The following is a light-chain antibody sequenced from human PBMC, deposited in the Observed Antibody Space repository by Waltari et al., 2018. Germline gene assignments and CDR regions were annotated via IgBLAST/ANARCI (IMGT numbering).Light chain of an antibody. CDR2: GDD. V-gene: IGLV1-40*01. CDR1: SSNIGAGYE. Sequence: QSVLTQPPSVSGTPGQTVTISCTGSSSNIGAGYEVHWYQQLPGTAPKLLGSGDDNRPAAEPRSYSGSNSGSWVSPGITGIGSEDEADYYCQSYESGLSAAFGGGPKLTVL. CDR3: QSYESGLSAA. J-gene: IGLJ2*01.